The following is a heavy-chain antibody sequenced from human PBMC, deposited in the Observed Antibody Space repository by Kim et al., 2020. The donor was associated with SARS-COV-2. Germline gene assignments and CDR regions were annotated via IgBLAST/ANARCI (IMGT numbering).Heavy chain of an antibody. D-gene: IGHD3-9*01. Sequence: ASVKVSCKASGYTFTSYGISWVRQAPGQGLEWMGWISAYNGNTNYAQKLQGRVTMTTDTSTSTAYMELRSLRSDDTAVYYCASYEGNVGLRYFDWLLSPYYYGMDVWGQGTTVTVSS. V-gene: IGHV1-18*01. J-gene: IGHJ6*02. CDR2: ISAYNGNT. CDR3: ASYEGNVGLRYFDWLLSPYYYGMDV. CDR1: GYTFTSYG.